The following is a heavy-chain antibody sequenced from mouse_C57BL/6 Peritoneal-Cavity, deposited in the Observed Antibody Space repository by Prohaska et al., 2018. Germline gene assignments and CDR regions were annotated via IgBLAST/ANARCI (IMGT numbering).Heavy chain of an antibody. V-gene: IGHV11-2*01. D-gene: IGHD2-1*01. CDR1: GFTFSGFW. Sequence: EVQLLETGGGLVQPGGSRGLSCEGSGFTFSGFWMSWVRQTPGKTLEWIGDINSDGREINYAPSIKDRFTIFRDNDKSTLYLQMSNVRSEDTATYFCMRYGNYWYFDVWGTGTTVTVSS. CDR2: INSDGREI. CDR3: MRYGNYWYFDV. J-gene: IGHJ1*03.